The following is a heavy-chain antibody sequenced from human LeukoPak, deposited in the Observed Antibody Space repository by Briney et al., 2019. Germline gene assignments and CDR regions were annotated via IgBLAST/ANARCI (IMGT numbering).Heavy chain of an antibody. J-gene: IGHJ5*02. CDR1: GGTFSSYT. D-gene: IGHD3-3*01. Sequence: SVKVSCKASGGTFSSYTISWVRQAPGQGLEWMGRIIPILGIANYAQKFQGRVTITADKSTSTAHMELSSLRSEDTAVYYCARDWGGLRFLEWSHKGYWFDPWGQGTLVTVSS. V-gene: IGHV1-69*04. CDR2: IIPILGIA. CDR3: ARDWGGLRFLEWSHKGYWFDP.